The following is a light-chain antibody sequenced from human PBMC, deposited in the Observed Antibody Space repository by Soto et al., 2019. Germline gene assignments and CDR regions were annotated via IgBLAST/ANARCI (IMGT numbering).Light chain of an antibody. J-gene: IGKJ3*01. V-gene: IGKV1-39*01. Sequence: DIQMTQSPLSLSASLGDRVTITCRASQNISNFLNWYQQKPGKAPRLLVFGASNLQSGVPSRFRGSHSGTDFSISISSLQREDLATYICQQSFRAPLNFGPGTKVDIK. CDR1: QNISNF. CDR3: QQSFRAPLN. CDR2: GAS.